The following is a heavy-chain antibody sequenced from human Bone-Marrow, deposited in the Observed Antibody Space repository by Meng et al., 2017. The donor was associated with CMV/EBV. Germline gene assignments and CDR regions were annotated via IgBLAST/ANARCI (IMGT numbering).Heavy chain of an antibody. CDR3: ARDGFLDIVLMVYAPVYFDD. J-gene: IGHJ4*02. CDR1: GFTLSSYS. Sequence: SCAASGFTLSSYSMNWVRQAPGKGLEWVSSISSSSSYIYYADSVKGRFTISRDNAKNSLYLQMNSLRAEDTAVYYCARDGFLDIVLMVYAPVYFDDWAQGPRVTGSS. V-gene: IGHV3-21*01. CDR2: ISSSSSYI. D-gene: IGHD2-8*01.